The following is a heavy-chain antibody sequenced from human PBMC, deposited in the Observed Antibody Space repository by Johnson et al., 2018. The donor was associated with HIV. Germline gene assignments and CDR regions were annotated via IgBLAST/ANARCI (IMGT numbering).Heavy chain of an antibody. CDR1: GFTFSSYG. CDR2: ICYDGSNT. V-gene: IGHV3-33*06. Sequence: QVQLVESGGDVVQPGRSLRLSCAASGFTFSSYGMHWVRQAPGQGLEWVAVICYDGSNTYYADSVKNRFTISRDNSRNTLYLQMNSLRAEDTAMYYCAKDDLGWELSHDDAFDIWGQGTMVTVSS. J-gene: IGHJ3*02. D-gene: IGHD3-16*02. CDR3: AKDDLGWELSHDDAFDI.